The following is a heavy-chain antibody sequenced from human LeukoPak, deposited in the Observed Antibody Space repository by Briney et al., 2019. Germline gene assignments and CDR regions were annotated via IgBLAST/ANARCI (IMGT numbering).Heavy chain of an antibody. CDR2: IRYDGSNK. Sequence: GGSLRLSCAASGFTFSSYGMHWVRQAPGKGPEWVAFIRYDGSNKYYADSVKGRFAISRDNSKNTLYLQMNSLRAEDTAVYYCAKERTRRDGYNFDYWGQGTLVTVSS. V-gene: IGHV3-30*02. D-gene: IGHD5-24*01. CDR1: GFTFSSYG. CDR3: AKERTRRDGYNFDY. J-gene: IGHJ4*02.